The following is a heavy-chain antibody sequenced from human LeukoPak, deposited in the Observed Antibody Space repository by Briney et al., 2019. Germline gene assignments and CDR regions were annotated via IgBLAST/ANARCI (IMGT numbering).Heavy chain of an antibody. Sequence: SETLSLTCTVSGGSISSYYWSWIRQPPGKGLEWIGYIYYSGSTNYNPSPKSRVTISVDTSKNQFSLKLSSVTAADTAVYYCAREAYGSGSDYRFGTNNWFDPWGQGTLVTVSS. J-gene: IGHJ5*02. CDR1: GGSISSYY. D-gene: IGHD3-10*01. V-gene: IGHV4-59*12. CDR3: AREAYGSGSDYRFGTNNWFDP. CDR2: IYYSGST.